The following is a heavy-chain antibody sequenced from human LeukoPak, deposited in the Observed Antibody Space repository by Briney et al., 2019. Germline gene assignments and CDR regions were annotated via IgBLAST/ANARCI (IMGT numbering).Heavy chain of an antibody. D-gene: IGHD1-26*01. CDR2: IYYSGST. CDR1: GGSISSYY. Sequence: SETLSLTCTVSGGSISSYYWSWIRQPPGKGLEWIGYIYYSGSTNYNPSLKSRVTISVDTSKNQFSLKLSSVTAADTAVYYCARGAVFENGSYYGLDYWGQGTLVTVSS. V-gene: IGHV4-59*01. CDR3: ARGAVFENGSYYGLDY. J-gene: IGHJ4*02.